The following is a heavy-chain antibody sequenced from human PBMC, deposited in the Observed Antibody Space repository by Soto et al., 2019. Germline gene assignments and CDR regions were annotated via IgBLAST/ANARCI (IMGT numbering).Heavy chain of an antibody. V-gene: IGHV4-34*01. CDR1: GGSFSSYY. CDR2: INHSGST. Sequence: QVQLQQWGAGLLKPSETLSLTCAVYGGSFSSYYWSWIRQPPGKGLEWIGEINHSGSTNYNPSLKSRVTISVDTSKNQFSRKLSSVTAADTAVYYCARGRVVGARALNYWGQGTLVTVSS. D-gene: IGHD3-10*01. J-gene: IGHJ4*02. CDR3: ARGRVVGARALNY.